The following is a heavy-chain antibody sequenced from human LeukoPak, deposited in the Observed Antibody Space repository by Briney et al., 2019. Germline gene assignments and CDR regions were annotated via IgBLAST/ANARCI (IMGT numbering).Heavy chain of an antibody. CDR1: GFTFGVYA. CDR2: ISASGEHT. D-gene: IGHD3-22*01. J-gene: IGHJ1*01. V-gene: IGHV3-23*01. CDR3: AKGGDASGYSAAEH. Sequence: PGGSLRLYCAASGFTFGVYALSWVRQAAGEGLQWVSTISASGEHTYYADSVKGRFVISRDNSKNTLHLEMNSLRAEDTALYYCAKGGDASGYSAAEHWGQGTQVFVSS.